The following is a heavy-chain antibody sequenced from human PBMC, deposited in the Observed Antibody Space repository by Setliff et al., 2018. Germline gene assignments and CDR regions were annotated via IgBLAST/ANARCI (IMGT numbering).Heavy chain of an antibody. CDR2: IYYSGST. V-gene: IGHV4-30-4*08. D-gene: IGHD3-22*01. CDR1: GYSISSGDYY. J-gene: IGHJ4*02. CDR3: ASLDYYDSGGYYIRDY. Sequence: SETLSLTCTVSGYSISSGDYYWSWIRQPPGKGLEWIGYIYYSGSTYYNPSLKSRVTISVDTSRNQFSLKLSSVTAADTAVYYCASLDYYDSGGYYIRDYWGQGTLVTVSS.